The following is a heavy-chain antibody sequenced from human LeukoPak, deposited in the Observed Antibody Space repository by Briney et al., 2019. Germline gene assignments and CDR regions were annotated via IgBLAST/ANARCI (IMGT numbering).Heavy chain of an antibody. CDR1: GGTLTSYV. CDR3: ATLCCGSYYMDV. D-gene: IGHD2-15*01. V-gene: IGHV1-69*06. Sequence: SVKVSCKASGGTLTSYVISWVRQAPGQGLEWMGGIIPISGTTNYAQKFQGRVTITADKSTSTAYMELSSLRSEDTAVYYCATLCCGSYYMDVWGKGTTVTVSS. J-gene: IGHJ6*03. CDR2: IIPISGTT.